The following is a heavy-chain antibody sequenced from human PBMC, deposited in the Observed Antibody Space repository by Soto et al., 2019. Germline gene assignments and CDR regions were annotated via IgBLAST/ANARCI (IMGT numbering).Heavy chain of an antibody. V-gene: IGHV3-23*01. CDR3: ARWATTGGFDF. J-gene: IGHJ4*02. D-gene: IGHD1-1*01. Sequence: EVQVLESGGGWVQPGGSLRVTCAASGFRFSSYALSWVRLAPGRGLEWVSGITSSGAYTYFADSVKGRFSISRDNSKNTLFLHMDSLQVDYTAIYFCARWATTGGFDFWGPGTRVTVSS. CDR2: ITSSGAYT. CDR1: GFRFSSYA.